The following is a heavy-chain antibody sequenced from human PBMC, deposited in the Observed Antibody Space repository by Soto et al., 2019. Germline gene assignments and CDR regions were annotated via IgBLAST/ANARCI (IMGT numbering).Heavy chain of an antibody. CDR1: GGSISSYY. J-gene: IGHJ4*02. D-gene: IGHD1-26*01. CDR2: IYYSGTTT. Sequence: TSETLSLTCTVSGGSISSYYWTWNRQPPGKGLEWMGYIYYSGTTTNYNPSLKSRVTLSVDTSKNQFSLKLSSVTAADTAVYYCVRLGGSYAVPHFDYWGQGTLVTVSS. V-gene: IGHV4-59*08. CDR3: VRLGGSYAVPHFDY.